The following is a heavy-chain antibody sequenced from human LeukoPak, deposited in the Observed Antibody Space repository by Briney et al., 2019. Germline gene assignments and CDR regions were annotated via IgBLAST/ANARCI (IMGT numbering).Heavy chain of an antibody. CDR3: ATARNFRFEY. J-gene: IGHJ4*02. CDR2: MNGEGTTI. CDR1: GLTFRTTW. V-gene: IGHV3-74*01. D-gene: IGHD1-7*01. Sequence: GGSLRLSCATSGLTFRTTWMHWVRQAPGKGLMWVSRMNGEGTTIDYADSVKGRFTVSRDYAKNALFLQMNDLRTEDTALYFCATARNFRFEYWGQGSLVIVSA.